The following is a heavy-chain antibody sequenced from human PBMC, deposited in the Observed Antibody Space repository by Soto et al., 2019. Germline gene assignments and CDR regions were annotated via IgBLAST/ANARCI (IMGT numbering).Heavy chain of an antibody. CDR2: IYTSGST. D-gene: IGHD5-12*01. CDR3: ARARGYDPYNTTDYYGMDV. CDR1: GGSISSYY. J-gene: IGHJ6*02. Sequence: QVQLQESGPGLVKPSETLSLTCTVSGGSISSYYWSWIRQPAGKGLEWIGRIYTSGSTNYNPSLKSRVTMSVDTSKTQFSLKLSSVTAADTAVYYCARARGYDPYNTTDYYGMDVWGQGTTVTVSS. V-gene: IGHV4-4*07.